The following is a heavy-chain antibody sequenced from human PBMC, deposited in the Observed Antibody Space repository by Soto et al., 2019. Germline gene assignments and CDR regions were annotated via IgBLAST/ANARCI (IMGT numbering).Heavy chain of an antibody. V-gene: IGHV1-3*01. CDR1: GYTFTSYG. CDR3: ARDPYSSGWHHDAIDL. J-gene: IGHJ3*01. Sequence: ASVKVSCKASGYTFTSYGISWVRQAPGQGLEWMGWINPANGKIKYSQNFQGRVTITGDTSASTGYMELSSLRSEDTAVYFCARDPYSSGWHHDAIDLWGQGTMVTVSS. D-gene: IGHD6-25*01. CDR2: INPANGKI.